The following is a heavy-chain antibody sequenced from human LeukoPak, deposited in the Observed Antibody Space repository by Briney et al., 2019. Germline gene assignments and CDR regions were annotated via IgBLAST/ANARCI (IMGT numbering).Heavy chain of an antibody. D-gene: IGHD6-13*01. CDR3: ARDHPQLDYFDY. CDR1: GFTFSSYS. Sequence: GGSLRLSCAASGFTFSSYSMNWVRQAPGKGLEWVSYISSSGSTIYYADSVKGRFTISRDNAKNSLYLQMNSLRAEDTAVYYCARDHPQLDYFDYWGQGTLVTVSS. V-gene: IGHV3-48*03. J-gene: IGHJ4*02. CDR2: ISSSGSTI.